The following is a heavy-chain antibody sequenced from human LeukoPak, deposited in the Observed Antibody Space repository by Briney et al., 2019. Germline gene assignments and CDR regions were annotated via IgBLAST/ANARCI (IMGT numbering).Heavy chain of an antibody. CDR3: ARDPSMRNAFDI. D-gene: IGHD2/OR15-2a*01. Sequence: SETLSLTCTVSGGSISSYYWSWIRQPPGKGLEWIGYIYYSGSTNYNPSLKSRVTISVDTSENQFSLKLSSVTAADTAVYYCARDPSMRNAFDIWGQGTMVTVSS. CDR2: IYYSGST. J-gene: IGHJ3*02. V-gene: IGHV4-59*01. CDR1: GGSISSYY.